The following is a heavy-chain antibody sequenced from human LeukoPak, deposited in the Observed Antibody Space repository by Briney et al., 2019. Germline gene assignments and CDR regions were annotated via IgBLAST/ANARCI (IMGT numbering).Heavy chain of an antibody. J-gene: IGHJ4*02. CDR2: IIPIFGTA. D-gene: IGHD6-13*01. CDR3: ARGRSSSWYYGVDYFDY. CDR1: GGTFSSYA. Sequence: ASVKVSCKASGGTFSSYAISWVRQAPGQGLEWMGGIIPIFGTANYAQKFQGRVTITADESTSTAYMELSSLRSEDTAVYYCARGRSSSWYYGVDYFDYWGQGTLVTVSS. V-gene: IGHV1-69*13.